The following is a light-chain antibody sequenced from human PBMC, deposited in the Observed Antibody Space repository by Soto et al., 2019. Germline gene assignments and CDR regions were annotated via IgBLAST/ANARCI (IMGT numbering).Light chain of an antibody. Sequence: QTVVTQEPSLTVSPGGTVTLTCGSSTGAVTSGHYPHWFQQKSGQAPRTLIYDTNNRHSWTPARFSGSLLGGKGALTLSDAQPEDEADYYCLLIYPAVGEVFGTGTKLTVL. CDR1: TGAVTSGHY. J-gene: IGLJ1*01. CDR2: DTN. V-gene: IGLV7-46*01. CDR3: LLIYPAVGEV.